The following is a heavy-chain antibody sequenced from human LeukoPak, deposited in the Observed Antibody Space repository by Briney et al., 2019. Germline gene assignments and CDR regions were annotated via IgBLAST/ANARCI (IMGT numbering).Heavy chain of an antibody. V-gene: IGHV3-23*01. CDR2: VSGSGGST. J-gene: IGHJ3*01. CDR1: GFTFSSYA. D-gene: IGHD3-22*01. Sequence: GGSLRLSCAACGFTFSSYAMSWVRQAPGKGREGVSGVSGSGGSTHYGGSVRGRLTISRDNSKNSVYLQMNSPRAEDTAVYYCAKETASGYGAFDVWGQGPMVTVSS. CDR3: AKETASGYGAFDV.